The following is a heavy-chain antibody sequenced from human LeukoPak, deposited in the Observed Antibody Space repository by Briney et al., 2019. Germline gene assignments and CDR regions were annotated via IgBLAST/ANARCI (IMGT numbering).Heavy chain of an antibody. V-gene: IGHV3-7*01. Sequence: GGSLRLSCAASGFTFSNYWMSWVRQAPGKGLGGVANIKQDGSEAYYVDSMKGRLTISRDNAKNSLSLQMDSLRAEDTAVYYCARDDSSGRSWDYWGQGTLVTVSS. CDR3: ARDDSSGRSWDY. J-gene: IGHJ4*02. D-gene: IGHD6-19*01. CDR1: GFTFSNYW. CDR2: IKQDGSEA.